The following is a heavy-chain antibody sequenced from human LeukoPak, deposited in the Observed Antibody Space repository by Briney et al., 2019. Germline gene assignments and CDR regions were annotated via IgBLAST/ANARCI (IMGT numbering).Heavy chain of an antibody. CDR3: AVSLTTGYYYYYMDV. CDR2: INPSGGST. CDR1: GYTLTSYY. Sequence: VASVKVSCKASGYTLTSYYMHWVRQAPGQGLEWMGIINPSGGSTSYAQKFQGRVTITADKSTSTAYMELSSLRSEDTAVYYCAVSLTTGYYYYYMDVWGKGTTVTVSS. V-gene: IGHV1-46*01. D-gene: IGHD4-11*01. J-gene: IGHJ6*03.